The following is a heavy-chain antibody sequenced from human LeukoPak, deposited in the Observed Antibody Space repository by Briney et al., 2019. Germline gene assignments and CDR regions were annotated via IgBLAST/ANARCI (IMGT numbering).Heavy chain of an antibody. Sequence: ETLSLTCAVYGGSFSGYYWSWIRQPPGKGLEWIGEINHSGSTNYNPSLKSRVTISVDTSKNQFSLQLNSVTPEDTAVYYCAREAEITRFDYWGQGTLVTVSS. CDR3: AREAEITRFDY. J-gene: IGHJ4*02. D-gene: IGHD5-24*01. CDR2: INHSGST. CDR1: GGSFSGYY. V-gene: IGHV4-34*01.